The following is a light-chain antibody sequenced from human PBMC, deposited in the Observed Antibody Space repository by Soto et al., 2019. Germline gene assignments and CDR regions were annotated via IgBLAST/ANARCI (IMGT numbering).Light chain of an antibody. Sequence: GDRVTITCRASQSISSWLAWYQQKPGKAPKLLIYDASSLESGVPSRFSGRGSGTEFSLTISRLQPDDFASYYCQQYNTLSGTFGQGTKVDIK. CDR3: QQYNTLSGT. CDR2: DAS. CDR1: QSISSW. J-gene: IGKJ1*01. V-gene: IGKV1-5*01.